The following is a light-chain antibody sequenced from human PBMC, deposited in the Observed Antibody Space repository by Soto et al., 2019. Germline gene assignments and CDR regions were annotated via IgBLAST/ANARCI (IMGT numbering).Light chain of an antibody. Sequence: EIVLTQSPGTLSLSPGERATLSCRASQSVSSSYLAWYQQKPGQAPRLLIYGASSRAPGIPDRFSGSGSGTDFTHTISRLEPRDFGVYYCQQDGSSPRTFGGGTKVEIK. J-gene: IGKJ4*01. V-gene: IGKV3-20*01. CDR1: QSVSSSY. CDR3: QQDGSSPRT. CDR2: GAS.